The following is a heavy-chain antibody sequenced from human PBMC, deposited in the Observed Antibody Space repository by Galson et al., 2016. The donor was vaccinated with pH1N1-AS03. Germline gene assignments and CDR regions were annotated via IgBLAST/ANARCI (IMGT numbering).Heavy chain of an antibody. Sequence: FLRLSCAASGFIFSNYAMSWVRQAPGKGLEWVSAITSRGSTYYADSVKGRLTISRDNSKNTLYLQMNSLRAEDTAVYYCAKDPIQYGDYVWYFDYWGQGTLVTVSS. CDR1: GFIFSNYA. CDR2: ITSRGST. J-gene: IGHJ4*02. D-gene: IGHD4-17*01. CDR3: AKDPIQYGDYVWYFDY. V-gene: IGHV3-23*01.